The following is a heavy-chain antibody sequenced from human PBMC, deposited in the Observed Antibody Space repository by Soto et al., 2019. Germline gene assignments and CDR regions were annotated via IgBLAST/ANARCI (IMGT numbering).Heavy chain of an antibody. J-gene: IGHJ4*02. Sequence: ASVEVCCKASGFTFSNYYMHWVRQAPEQGLEWMGLISPTANYTRYAQTFQGRFTITRDTSTSTVYMDLSSLTSEDTAVYYCARADSDQYFDYWGQGTRVTVSS. CDR2: ISPTANYT. D-gene: IGHD2-2*01. V-gene: IGHV1-46*01. CDR3: ARADSDQYFDY. CDR1: GFTFSNYY.